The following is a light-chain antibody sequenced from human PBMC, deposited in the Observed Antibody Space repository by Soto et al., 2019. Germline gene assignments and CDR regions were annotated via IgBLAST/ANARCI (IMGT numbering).Light chain of an antibody. Sequence: DIQMTQSPSSLSASVGDRVTISCRASRSVHHYLIWYQHKPGRAPKLLIYAASTLQSGVPSRFSGSGSGTDFTLTITSLQPEDFATYYCQQSYNTLLSFGGGTRVEIK. J-gene: IGKJ4*01. CDR2: AAS. CDR3: QQSYNTLLS. CDR1: RSVHHY. V-gene: IGKV1-39*01.